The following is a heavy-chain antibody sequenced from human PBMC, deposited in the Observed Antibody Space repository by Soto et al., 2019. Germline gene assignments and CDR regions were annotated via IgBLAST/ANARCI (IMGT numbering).Heavy chain of an antibody. J-gene: IGHJ4*02. CDR3: ALRRLRDSMDFDY. V-gene: IGHV1-18*01. CDR2: ISAYNGNT. CDR1: GDSFSRST. Sequence: ASVKVSCKASGDSFSRSTFSWVRQAPGQGLEWMGRISAYNGNTNYAQKLQGRVTMTTDTSTSTAYMELRSLRSDDTAVYYCALRRLRDSMDFDYWGQGTLVTVSS. D-gene: IGHD3-22*01.